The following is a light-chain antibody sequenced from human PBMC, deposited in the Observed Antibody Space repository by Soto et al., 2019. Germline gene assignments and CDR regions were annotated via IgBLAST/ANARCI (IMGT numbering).Light chain of an antibody. Sequence: QSVLTQPPSVSGAPGQSVTISCIGSGSNIGAGYDVPWYQQLPGVAPKLLIFDTTNRPSGIPGRFSGSKSGASASLAITGLLPEDEADFFCQSFDTNLNAVVFGGGTKVTVL. J-gene: IGLJ2*01. CDR2: DTT. CDR1: GSNIGAGYD. CDR3: QSFDTNLNAVV. V-gene: IGLV1-40*01.